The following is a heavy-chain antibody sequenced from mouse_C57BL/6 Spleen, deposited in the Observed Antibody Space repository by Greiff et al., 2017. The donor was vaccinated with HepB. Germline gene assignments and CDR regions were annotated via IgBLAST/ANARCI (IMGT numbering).Heavy chain of an antibody. CDR2: ISYDGSN. CDR3: ARDKDDFYAMDY. CDR1: GYSITSGYY. J-gene: IGHJ4*01. V-gene: IGHV3-6*01. Sequence: EVQRVESGPGLVKPSQSLSLTCSVTGYSITSGYYWNWIRQFPGNKLEWMGYISYDGSNNYNPSLKNRISITRDTSKNQFFLKLNSVTTEDTATYYCARDKDDFYAMDYWGQGTSVTVSS.